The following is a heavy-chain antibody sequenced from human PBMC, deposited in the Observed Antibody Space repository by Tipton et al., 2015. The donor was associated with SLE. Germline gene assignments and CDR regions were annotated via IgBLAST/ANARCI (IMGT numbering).Heavy chain of an antibody. CDR1: GGSISNYY. CDR2: IYYSGSI. Sequence: GLVKPSETLSLTCTVSGGSISNYYWSWIRQPPGKGLEWIGYIYYSGSINYNPSLKSRVSISGDTSKNQFSLKLSSVTPADTAVYYCARVPRTFYYDYSGHFDYWGPGTLVTVSS. V-gene: IGHV4-59*01. CDR3: ARVPRTFYYDYSGHFDY. D-gene: IGHD3-22*01. J-gene: IGHJ4*02.